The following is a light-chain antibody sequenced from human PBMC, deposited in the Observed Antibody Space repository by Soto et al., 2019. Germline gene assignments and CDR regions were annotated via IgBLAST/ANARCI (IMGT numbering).Light chain of an antibody. CDR3: QQYGTSPIT. CDR1: QSISSNY. V-gene: IGKV3-20*01. J-gene: IGKJ5*01. Sequence: EIVLTQSPGTLSLSPGERATLSCSASQSISSNYLAWYQQSPGQAPRLLIYHTSRKATGIPDRFSGIGSGTDFTLTFSRLETEDLAVYYCQQYGTSPITFGQGTRLGIK. CDR2: HTS.